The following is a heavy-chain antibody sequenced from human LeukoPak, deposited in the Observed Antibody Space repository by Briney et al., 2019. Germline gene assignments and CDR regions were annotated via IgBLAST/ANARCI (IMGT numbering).Heavy chain of an antibody. CDR1: GFTFGDYA. D-gene: IGHD3-10*02. V-gene: IGHV3-49*04. Sequence: GGSLRLSCTSSGFTFGDYAMNWVRQAPGKGLEWVGFIRSRGNGGTTEYGASVKGRFTISRDDSKSIAYLQMNSLKTEDTAVYYCSRDSIVRGVISDYWGQGTLVTVSS. CDR2: IRSRGNGGTT. J-gene: IGHJ4*02. CDR3: SRDSIVRGVISDY.